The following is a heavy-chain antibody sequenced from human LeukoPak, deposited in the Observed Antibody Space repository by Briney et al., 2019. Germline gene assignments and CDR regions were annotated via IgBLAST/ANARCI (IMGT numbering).Heavy chain of an antibody. Sequence: GGSLRLSCAASGFTFSSYSMNWVRQAPGKGLEWVSSISSSSYIYYADSVKGRFTISRDNAKNSLYLQMNSLRAEDTAVYYCARDQLGAQFDYWGQGTLVTVSS. CDR3: ARDQLGAQFDY. CDR2: ISSSSYI. J-gene: IGHJ4*02. CDR1: GFTFSSYS. V-gene: IGHV3-21*01. D-gene: IGHD1-1*01.